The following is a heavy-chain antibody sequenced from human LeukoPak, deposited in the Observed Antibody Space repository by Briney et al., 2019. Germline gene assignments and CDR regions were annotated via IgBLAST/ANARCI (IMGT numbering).Heavy chain of an antibody. CDR2: INHGGST. CDR1: GGSFSGYY. V-gene: IGHV4-34*01. J-gene: IGHJ5*02. CDR3: ARGVVLRYFDWLKRSNWFDP. Sequence: PSETLSLTCAVYGGSFSGYYWSWIRQPPGKGLEWIGEINHGGSTNYNPSLKSRVTISVDTSKNQFSLKLSSVTAADTAVYYCARGVVLRYFDWLKRSNWFDPWGQGTLVTVSS. D-gene: IGHD3-9*01.